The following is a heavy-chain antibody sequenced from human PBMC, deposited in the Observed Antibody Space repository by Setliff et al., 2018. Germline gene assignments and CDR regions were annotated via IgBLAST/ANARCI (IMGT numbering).Heavy chain of an antibody. Sequence: PSETLSLTCNVSGGSFSTSSDYWGWIRQPPGKGLEWIGSINYSGRNHYNPSLKSRVTIFADTSKNQFSLLLNSVTAADTAVYYCARHKSNGSGSYPSLYMDVWGKGIMVTVSS. CDR1: GGSFSTSSDY. CDR2: INYSGRN. D-gene: IGHD3-10*01. V-gene: IGHV4-39*01. J-gene: IGHJ6*03. CDR3: ARHKSNGSGSYPSLYMDV.